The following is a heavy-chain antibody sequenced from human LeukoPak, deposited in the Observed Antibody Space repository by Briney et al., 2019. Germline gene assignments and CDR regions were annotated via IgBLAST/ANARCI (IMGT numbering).Heavy chain of an antibody. V-gene: IGHV1-69*05. J-gene: IGHJ5*02. CDR1: GGTFSSYA. CDR3: ARVGGSGSQPDP. Sequence: SVKVSCKASGGTFSSYAISWMRQAPGQGLEWMGRIIPIFGTANYAQKFQGRVTITTDESTSTAYMELSSLRSEDTAVYYCARVGGSGSQPDPWGQGTLVTVSS. D-gene: IGHD3-10*01. CDR2: IIPIFGTA.